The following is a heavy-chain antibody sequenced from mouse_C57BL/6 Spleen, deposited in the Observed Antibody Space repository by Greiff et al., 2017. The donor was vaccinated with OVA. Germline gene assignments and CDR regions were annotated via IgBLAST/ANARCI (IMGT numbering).Heavy chain of an antibody. D-gene: IGHD1-1*01. J-gene: IGHJ4*01. CDR1: GYAFSSSW. Sequence: VQLQESGPELVKPGASVKISCKASGYAFSSSWMNWVKQRPGKGLEWIGRIYPGDGDTNYNGKFKGKATLTADKSSSTAYMQLSSLTSEDSAVYFCARWGTTVVATGDYAMDYWGQGTSVTVSS. CDR3: ARWGTTVVATGDYAMDY. V-gene: IGHV1-82*01. CDR2: IYPGDGDT.